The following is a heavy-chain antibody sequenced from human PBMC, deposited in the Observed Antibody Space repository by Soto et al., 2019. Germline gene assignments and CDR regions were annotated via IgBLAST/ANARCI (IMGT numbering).Heavy chain of an antibody. J-gene: IGHJ6*02. CDR3: ATDSSITTVTTVGGFYYYGMDV. V-gene: IGHV1-2*02. D-gene: IGHD4-17*01. Sequence: ASVKVSCKASGYTFTDYYIHWVRHAPGQGLEWMGWINPNSGATKSAQKFQGRVTMTEDTSTDTAYMELSSLRSEGTAVYYCATDSSITTVTTVGGFYYYGMDVWGQGTTVTVSS. CDR1: GYTFTDYY. CDR2: INPNSGAT.